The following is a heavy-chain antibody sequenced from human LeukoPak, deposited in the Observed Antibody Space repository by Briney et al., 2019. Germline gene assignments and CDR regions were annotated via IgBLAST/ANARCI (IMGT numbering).Heavy chain of an antibody. J-gene: IGHJ5*02. CDR3: ARQGAEYRSSWHNWFDP. V-gene: IGHV5-51*01. D-gene: IGHD6-13*01. Sequence: GESLKISCKGSGYSFTSYWIGWVRQMSGKGLEWMGIIYPGDSDTRYSPSFQGQVAISADKSISTAYLQWSSLKASDTAIYYCARQGAEYRSSWHNWFDPWGQGTLVTVSS. CDR1: GYSFTSYW. CDR2: IYPGDSDT.